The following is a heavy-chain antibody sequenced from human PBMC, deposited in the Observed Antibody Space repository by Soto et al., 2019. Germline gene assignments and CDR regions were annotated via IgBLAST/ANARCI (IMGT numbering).Heavy chain of an antibody. D-gene: IGHD2-2*03. Sequence: GGSLRLSCNCSGFRFSEHAMTWVRQAPGKGLEWVGFIRNTPYGGTTDYAASVRGRFTTSRDDSASIAYLNMNSLKTEDSGLYYCSRGSFGYYGPWGPGTLVTVSS. CDR1: GFRFSEHA. CDR2: IRNTPYGGTT. J-gene: IGHJ5*02. CDR3: SRGSFGYYGP. V-gene: IGHV3-49*04.